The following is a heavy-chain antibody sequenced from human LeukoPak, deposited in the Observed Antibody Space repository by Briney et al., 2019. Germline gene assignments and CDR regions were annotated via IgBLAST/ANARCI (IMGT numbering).Heavy chain of an antibody. CDR3: ARWGLGPSFDY. D-gene: IGHD1-26*01. Sequence: GGSLRLSCAASGFMFNGYSMTWVRQAPGKGLEWVSYISGGSDYIFYTDSVKGRSTISRDNAKKSLYLQLNSLRVEDTAVYYCARWGLGPSFDYWGQGTRVTVSS. V-gene: IGHV3-21*01. CDR1: GFMFNGYS. CDR2: ISGGSDYI. J-gene: IGHJ4*02.